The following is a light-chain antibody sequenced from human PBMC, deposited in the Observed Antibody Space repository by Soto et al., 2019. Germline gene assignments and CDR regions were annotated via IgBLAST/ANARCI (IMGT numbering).Light chain of an antibody. CDR1: SSDAGGYNF. CDR3: SSYTRISTYV. J-gene: IGLJ1*01. CDR2: DVT. Sequence: QSVLTQPASVSGSPGQSITISCTGTSSDAGGYNFVSWYQQHPDKAPKLMIYDVTNRPSGVSNRFSGSKSGNTASLTISGLQAEDEADYYCSSYTRISTYVFGTGTKAPS. V-gene: IGLV2-14*01.